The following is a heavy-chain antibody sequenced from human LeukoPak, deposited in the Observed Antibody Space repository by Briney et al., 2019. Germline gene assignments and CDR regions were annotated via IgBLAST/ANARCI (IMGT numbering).Heavy chain of an antibody. J-gene: IGHJ4*02. CDR2: IIPIFGTA. Sequence: SVTVSCTASGGTFSSYAISWVRQAPGQGLEWMGGIIPIFGTANYAQKFQVRVTITADEATSTAYMELSSLRSEETAVYYCARGSRSGITWGQGTLVTVSS. CDR3: ARGSRSGIT. CDR1: GGTFSSYA. D-gene: IGHD1-26*01. V-gene: IGHV1-69*13.